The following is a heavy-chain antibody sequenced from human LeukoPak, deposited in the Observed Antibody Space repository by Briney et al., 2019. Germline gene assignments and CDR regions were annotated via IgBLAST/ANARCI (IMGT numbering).Heavy chain of an antibody. CDR2: VYYSGST. CDR3: ARHNYDSNGAFDI. Sequence: SETLSLTCSVSIYTYYWSWIRPPPGKGLEWIGYVYYSGSTHYNPSLESRVTISVDTSKNQFSLKLRSVTAADTAVYYCARHNYDSNGAFDIWGQGTMVTVSS. D-gene: IGHD3-22*01. CDR1: IYTYY. J-gene: IGHJ3*02. V-gene: IGHV4-59*08.